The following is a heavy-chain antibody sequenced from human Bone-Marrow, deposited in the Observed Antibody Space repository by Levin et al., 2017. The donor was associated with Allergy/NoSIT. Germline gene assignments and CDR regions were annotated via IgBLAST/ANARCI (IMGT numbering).Heavy chain of an antibody. V-gene: IGHV2-5*02. Sequence: GSGPTLVKPTQTLTLTCTFSGFSLTTTGLGVGWIRQPPGKALEWLAVIYWDDDKRYNPSLRSRPTITRDTSKNQVVLKMTNMAPVDTATYFCAHGYRSSSDWFDPWGQGTLVTVSS. CDR1: GFSLTTTGLG. CDR2: IYWDDDK. D-gene: IGHD6-6*01. CDR3: AHGYRSSSDWFDP. J-gene: IGHJ5*02.